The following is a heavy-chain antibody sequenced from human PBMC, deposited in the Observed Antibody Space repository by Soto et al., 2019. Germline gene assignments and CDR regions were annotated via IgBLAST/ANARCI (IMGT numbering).Heavy chain of an antibody. CDR1: GGTFSSYA. D-gene: IGHD2-21*02. Sequence: PVKVSCKASGGTFSSYAISWVRQAPGQGLEWMGGIIPIFGTANYAQKFQGRVTITADESTSTAYMELSSLRSEDTAVYYCARDLIGYCGGDCYPLPFDYWGQGTLVTVSS. CDR2: IIPIFGTA. V-gene: IGHV1-69*13. CDR3: ARDLIGYCGGDCYPLPFDY. J-gene: IGHJ4*02.